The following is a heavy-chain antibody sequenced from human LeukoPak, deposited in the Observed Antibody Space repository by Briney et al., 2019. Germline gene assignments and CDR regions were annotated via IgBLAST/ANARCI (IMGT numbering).Heavy chain of an antibody. D-gene: IGHD3-22*01. CDR2: ISGSGGST. Sequence: GGSLRLSCAASGFTFSSYAMSWVRQAPGKGLEWVSAISGSGGSTYYADSVKGWFTISRDNSKNTLYLQMNSLRAEDTAVYYCAKGPKYYYDSSGYLDYWGQGTLVTVSS. CDR1: GFTFSSYA. CDR3: AKGPKYYYDSSGYLDY. J-gene: IGHJ4*02. V-gene: IGHV3-23*01.